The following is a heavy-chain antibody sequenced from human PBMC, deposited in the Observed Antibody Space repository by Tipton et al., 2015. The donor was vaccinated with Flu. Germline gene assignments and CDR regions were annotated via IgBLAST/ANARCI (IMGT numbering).Heavy chain of an antibody. J-gene: IGHJ6*03. Sequence: TLSLTCTVSGGSISHYYWSWIRQSPGKGLEWIGYIYYSGSTSYNPSLKSRVTISVDTSKNQFSLKLSSVTAADTAVYYCARQGDSSPRDVYYYYYMDVWGKGTTVTVSS. CDR3: ARQGDSSPRDVYYYYYMDV. CDR2: IYYSGST. V-gene: IGHV4-59*08. D-gene: IGHD6-13*01. CDR1: GGSISHYY.